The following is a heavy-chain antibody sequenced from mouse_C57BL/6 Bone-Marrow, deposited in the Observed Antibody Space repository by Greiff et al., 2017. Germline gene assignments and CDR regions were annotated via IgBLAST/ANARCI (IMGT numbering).Heavy chain of an antibody. Sequence: VQLQQPGAELVMPGASVKLFCKASGYTFPRYWMPWVKQRPGQGLEWIGEIDPSDRYTNYNQKFKGKSTLTVDKSSSTAYMQLSSLTSEDSAVYYCARWGDYTWFAYWGQGTLVTVSA. V-gene: IGHV1-69*01. J-gene: IGHJ3*01. CDR1: GYTFPRYW. CDR2: IDPSDRYT. CDR3: ARWGDYTWFAY. D-gene: IGHD2-13*01.